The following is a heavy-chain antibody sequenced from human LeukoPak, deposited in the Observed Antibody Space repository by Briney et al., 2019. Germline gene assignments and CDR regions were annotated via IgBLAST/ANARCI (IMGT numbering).Heavy chain of an antibody. CDR2: ISSGSSYT. J-gene: IGHJ4*02. Sequence: LSLTCAVYGGSFSGYYWSWIRQAPGKGLEWVSYISSGSSYTKYADSVKGRFTISRDNAKNSLYLQMNSLRAEDTAVYYCARERAGSFDYWGQGTLVTVSS. CDR3: ARERAGSFDY. D-gene: IGHD6-19*01. CDR1: GGSFSGYY. V-gene: IGHV3-11*05.